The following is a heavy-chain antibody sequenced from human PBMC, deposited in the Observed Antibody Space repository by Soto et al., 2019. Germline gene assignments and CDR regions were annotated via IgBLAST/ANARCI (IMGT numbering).Heavy chain of an antibody. D-gene: IGHD2-8*02. Sequence: NPSETLSLTCAVSGGSISSSNWWSWVRQPPGKGLEWIGEIYHSGSTNYNPSLKSRVTISVDKSKNQFSLKLSSVTAADTAVYYCALQVVDVGDWFDPWGQGTLVTVSS. CDR2: IYHSGST. CDR3: ALQVVDVGDWFDP. J-gene: IGHJ5*02. CDR1: GGSISSSNW. V-gene: IGHV4-4*02.